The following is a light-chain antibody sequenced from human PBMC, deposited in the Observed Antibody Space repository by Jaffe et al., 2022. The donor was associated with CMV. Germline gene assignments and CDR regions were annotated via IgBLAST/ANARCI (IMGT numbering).Light chain of an antibody. CDR2: EVN. V-gene: IGLV2-8*01. Sequence: QSALTQPPSASGSPGQSVTISCTGTSRDIGGYNYVSWYQQHPGKAPKLMIHEVNKRPSGVPDRFSGSKSGNTASLTVSGLLPEDEADYYCNSYAATNNWVFGGGTKLTVL. CDR1: SRDIGGYNY. J-gene: IGLJ3*02. CDR3: NSYAATNNWV.